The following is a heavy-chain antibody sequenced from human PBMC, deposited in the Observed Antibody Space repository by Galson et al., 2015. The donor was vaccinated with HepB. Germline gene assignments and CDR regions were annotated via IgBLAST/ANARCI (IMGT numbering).Heavy chain of an antibody. CDR1: GGSISSSNYY. Sequence: ETLSLPCTVSGGSISSSNYYRGWIRQPPGKGLEWIGTMYYGLNTYYNPSLKSRVTISVDTSKNQFSLKLSSVTAADTAVYYCARGPSWNYFDYWGQGTLVTVSS. CDR2: MYYGLNT. D-gene: IGHD2-2*01. V-gene: IGHV4-39*01. J-gene: IGHJ4*02. CDR3: ARGPSWNYFDY.